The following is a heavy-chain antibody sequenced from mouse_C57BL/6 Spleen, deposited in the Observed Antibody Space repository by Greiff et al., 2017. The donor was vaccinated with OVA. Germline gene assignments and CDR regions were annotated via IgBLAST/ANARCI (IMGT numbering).Heavy chain of an antibody. CDR2: IYPGDGDT. CDR3: ARNWDGGYFDV. V-gene: IGHV1-82*01. Sequence: VKLMESGPELVKPGASVKISCKASGYAFSSSWMNWVKQRPGKGLEWIGRIYPGDGDTNYNGKFKGKATLTADKSSSTAYMQLSSLTSEDSAVYFWARNWDGGYFDVWGTGTTVTVSS. J-gene: IGHJ1*03. CDR1: GYAFSSSW. D-gene: IGHD4-1*01.